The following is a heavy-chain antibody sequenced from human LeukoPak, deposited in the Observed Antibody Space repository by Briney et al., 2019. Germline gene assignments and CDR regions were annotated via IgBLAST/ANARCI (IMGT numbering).Heavy chain of an antibody. CDR1: GFTFNSYW. CDR2: INSDGSST. V-gene: IGHV3-74*01. J-gene: IGHJ2*01. D-gene: IGHD6-13*01. Sequence: PGGSLRLSCAASGFTFNSYWMHWVRQAPGKGLVWVSRINSDGSSTNYADSVKGRFTISRDNAKNTLYLQMSSLRAEDTAVYYCARVAAAASYWYFDLWGRGTLVTVSS. CDR3: ARVAAAASYWYFDL.